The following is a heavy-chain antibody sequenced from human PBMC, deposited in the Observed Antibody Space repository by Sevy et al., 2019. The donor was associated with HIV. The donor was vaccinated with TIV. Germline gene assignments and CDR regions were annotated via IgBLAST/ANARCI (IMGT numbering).Heavy chain of an antibody. CDR2: IYTSGST. CDR3: ARGECNSGWYVDY. Sequence: SETLSLTCTVSGGSISSYYWNWIRQPAGKGLEWIGGIYTSGSTNYNPSLKSRVTMSIDTSKNQFSLKLSSVTAADTAVYYCARGECNSGWYVDYWGQGTLVTVSS. V-gene: IGHV4-4*07. J-gene: IGHJ4*02. D-gene: IGHD6-19*01. CDR1: GGSISSYY.